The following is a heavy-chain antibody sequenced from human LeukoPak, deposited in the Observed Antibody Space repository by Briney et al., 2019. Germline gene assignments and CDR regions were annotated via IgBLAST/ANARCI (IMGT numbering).Heavy chain of an antibody. CDR2: MSGSDYYT. CDR1: GFAFSNFA. J-gene: IGHJ6*03. CDR3: AKMEGQRLYDYCMDV. Sequence: GGSLRLSCAASGFAFSNFAMSWGRQAPGKGREGGSAMSGSDYYTSFLQSVNGPFTISRHTSKNTLYLHMNSLRADDTAVYYCAKMEGQRLYDYCMDVWGRGTTVTVSS. V-gene: IGHV3-23*01. D-gene: IGHD3-3*01.